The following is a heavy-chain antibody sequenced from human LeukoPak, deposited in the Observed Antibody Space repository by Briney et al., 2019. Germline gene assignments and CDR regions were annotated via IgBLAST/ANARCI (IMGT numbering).Heavy chain of an antibody. CDR3: AKDAGYGDYPDAFDI. CDR1: GFTFSSYE. V-gene: IGHV3-48*03. Sequence: SGGSLRLSCAASGFTFSSYEMNWVRQAPGKGLEWVSYISSSGTTYYADSVKGRFTISRDNAKNSLFLQMNSLRAEDTAVYYCAKDAGYGDYPDAFDIWGQGTMVTVSS. J-gene: IGHJ3*02. D-gene: IGHD4-17*01. CDR2: ISSSGTT.